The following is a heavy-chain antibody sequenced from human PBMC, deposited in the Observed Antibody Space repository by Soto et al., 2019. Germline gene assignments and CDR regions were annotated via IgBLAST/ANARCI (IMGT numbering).Heavy chain of an antibody. CDR2: VFDFGST. Sequence: PSETLSLTSSVSGDSVKSSYCAWIRQSPGRAPEWVGYVFDFGSTGYHPSLKGRLTISMDTSKNQVSLSLRSVTVADTGIYYCARLIEGYPPHNYFDPWGQGTLVTVSS. J-gene: IGHJ5*02. V-gene: IGHV4-59*02. CDR1: GDSVKSSY. D-gene: IGHD2-15*01. CDR3: ARLIEGYPPHNYFDP.